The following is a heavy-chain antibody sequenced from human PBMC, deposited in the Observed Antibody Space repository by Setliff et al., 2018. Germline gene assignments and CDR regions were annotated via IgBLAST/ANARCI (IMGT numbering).Heavy chain of an antibody. D-gene: IGHD3-10*01. CDR1: GSTFSNCW. V-gene: IGHV3-7*01. Sequence: GSLRLSCAASGSTFSNCWVSWVRQAPGKGLEWVASIKPDSSEKYYADSVKGRFTISRDNAKNSLSLQMNNLRTEDTAVYYCFGAGTCSYWGQGTLVTVSS. J-gene: IGHJ4*02. CDR3: FGAGTCSY. CDR2: IKPDSSEK.